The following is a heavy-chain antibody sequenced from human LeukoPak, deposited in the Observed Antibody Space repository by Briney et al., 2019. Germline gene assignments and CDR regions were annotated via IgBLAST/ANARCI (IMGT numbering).Heavy chain of an antibody. D-gene: IGHD6-13*01. CDR2: IYRGGST. CDR3: AKDLTLGADGTYFDY. J-gene: IGHJ4*02. V-gene: IGHV3-53*05. CDR1: GLTVSRKS. Sequence: GGSLRLSCTASGLTVSRKSMNWVRQAPGKGLEWVSVIYRGGSTYHADSVRGRFTISRDNSQNTLYMQMNSLRAEDTAVYYRAKDLTLGADGTYFDYWGQGILVTVSS.